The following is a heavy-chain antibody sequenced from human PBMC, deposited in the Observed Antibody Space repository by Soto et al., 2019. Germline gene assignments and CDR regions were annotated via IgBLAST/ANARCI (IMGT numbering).Heavy chain of an antibody. Sequence: ASVKVSCKASGGTFSSYAISWVRQAPGQGLEWMGGIIPIFGTANYAQKFQGRVTITADESTSTAYMELSSLRSEDTAVYYCARDGNGRAYYYGMDVWGQGTTVTVSS. CDR3: ARDGNGRAYYYGMDV. J-gene: IGHJ6*02. CDR1: GGTFSSYA. D-gene: IGHD2-8*01. V-gene: IGHV1-69*13. CDR2: IIPIFGTA.